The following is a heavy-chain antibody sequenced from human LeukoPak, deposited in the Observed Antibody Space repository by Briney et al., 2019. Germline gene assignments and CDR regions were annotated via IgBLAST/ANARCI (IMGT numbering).Heavy chain of an antibody. V-gene: IGHV1-69*10. J-gene: IGHJ6*02. Sequence: AASVKVSCKASGYTFTSYGISWVRQAPGQGLEWMGWIIPILGIANYAQKFQGRVTITADKSTSTAYMELSSLRSEDTAVYYCASSYYDSSGFSIYYYYGMDVWGQGTTVTVSS. CDR2: IIPILGIA. CDR3: ASSYYDSSGFSIYYYYGMDV. CDR1: GYTFTSYG. D-gene: IGHD3-22*01.